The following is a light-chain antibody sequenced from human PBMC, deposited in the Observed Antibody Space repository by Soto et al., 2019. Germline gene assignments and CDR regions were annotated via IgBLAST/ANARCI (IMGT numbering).Light chain of an antibody. CDR2: EVN. CDR1: GSDIGTYKY. V-gene: IGLV2-8*01. Sequence: QSALTQPPSASGSPGQSVTISCTGTGSDIGTYKYVSWYQQHPGQAPKLMIYEVNKQPSGVPDRFSGSKSGNTASLTVSGLQSEDEGDYYCTSYAGSSNWVFGGGTKPTVL. CDR3: TSYAGSSNWV. J-gene: IGLJ3*02.